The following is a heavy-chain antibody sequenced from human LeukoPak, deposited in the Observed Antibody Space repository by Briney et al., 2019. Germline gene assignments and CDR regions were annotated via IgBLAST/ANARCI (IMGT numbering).Heavy chain of an antibody. CDR2: FNHFGST. D-gene: IGHD1-14*01. CDR3: ARTPSGARGYFDY. J-gene: IGHJ4*02. V-gene: IGHV4-34*01. Sequence: ASETLSLTCALYGGSLSGYYWSWIRQPPGKGLEWIGEFNHFGSTNYYPSLKSQVTISVDTSKNQFSLKLTSVTAADTAVYYCARTPSGARGYFDYWVQGTLVTVSS. CDR1: GGSLSGYY.